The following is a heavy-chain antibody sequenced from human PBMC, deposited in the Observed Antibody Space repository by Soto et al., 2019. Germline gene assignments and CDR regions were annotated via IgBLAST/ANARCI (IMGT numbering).Heavy chain of an antibody. CDR2: IYPGDSDT. D-gene: IGHD6-19*01. CDR3: VRQYGSGWCPRY. CDR1: GYSFSIYL. J-gene: IGHJ4*02. Sequence: PGESLKISCNGFGYSFSIYLIGWVRQMPGKGLEWMGIIYPGDSDTRYSPSFQGQVTISADKSISTAYLQWSSLKASDTAIYYCVRQYGSGWCPRYWGQGTQVTVSS. V-gene: IGHV5-51*01.